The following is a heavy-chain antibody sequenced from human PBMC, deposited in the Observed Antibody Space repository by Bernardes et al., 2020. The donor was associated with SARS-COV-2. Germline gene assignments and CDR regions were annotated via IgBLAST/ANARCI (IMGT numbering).Heavy chain of an antibody. Sequence: SETLSLTCAVYGGSFSGYYWSWIRQPPGKGLEWIGEINHSGSTNYNPSLKSRVTISVDTSKNQFSLKLSSVTAADTAVYYCARDCSSTSCYSGFDPWGQGTLVTVSS. CDR3: ARDCSSTSCYSGFDP. CDR1: GGSFSGYY. J-gene: IGHJ5*02. D-gene: IGHD2-2*01. CDR2: INHSGST. V-gene: IGHV4-34*01.